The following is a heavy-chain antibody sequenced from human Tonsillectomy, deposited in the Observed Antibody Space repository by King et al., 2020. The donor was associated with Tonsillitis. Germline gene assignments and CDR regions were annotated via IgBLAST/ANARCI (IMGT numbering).Heavy chain of an antibody. CDR1: GASISSYY. CDR2: IYPTGST. J-gene: IGHJ2*01. Sequence: VQLQESGPGLVKPSETLSLTCTVSGASISSYYWSWIRQPAGKGLEWIGRIYPTGSTNYNPSLRSRVTVSMDTSKSQFSLSLTSLTAADTAIYYCAREGELYSNSLYWYFDLWGRGTLVTVSS. D-gene: IGHD4-11*01. V-gene: IGHV4-4*07. CDR3: AREGELYSNSLYWYFDL.